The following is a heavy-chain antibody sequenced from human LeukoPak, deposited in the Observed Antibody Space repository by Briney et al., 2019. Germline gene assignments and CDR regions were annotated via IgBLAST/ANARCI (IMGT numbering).Heavy chain of an antibody. J-gene: IGHJ4*02. D-gene: IGHD6-13*01. CDR1: GFTFNNYA. Sequence: PGRSLTLSCAASGFTFNNYAMHWVRQAPGKGLEWVSGVNYNSGNIGYVDSVKGRFTISRDNTKNSLFLQLNSLTAEDTAVYYCVRDRGWYHFDLWGQGTLVTVSS. CDR2: VNYNSGNI. V-gene: IGHV3-9*01. CDR3: VRDRGWYHFDL.